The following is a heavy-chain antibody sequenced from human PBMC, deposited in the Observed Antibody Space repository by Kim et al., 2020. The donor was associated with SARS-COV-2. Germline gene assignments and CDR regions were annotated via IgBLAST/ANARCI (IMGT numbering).Heavy chain of an antibody. V-gene: IGHV2-5*02. CDR2: IYWDADK. CDR3: AQRRIWNGDWDKGYFDY. CDR1: GFSLSTSGIG. D-gene: IGHD4-17*01. J-gene: IGHJ4*02. Sequence: SGPTLVKATQTLTLTCTFSGFSLSTSGIGVGWIRQPPGKALEWLAFIYWDADKRYSPSLRSRLTITTDTSRTQAVLTMTNVNPLDTATYYCAQRRIWNGDWDKGYFDYWGQGTLVTVSS.